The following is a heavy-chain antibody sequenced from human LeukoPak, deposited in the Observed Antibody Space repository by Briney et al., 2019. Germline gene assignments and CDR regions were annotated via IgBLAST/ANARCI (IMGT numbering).Heavy chain of an antibody. CDR3: ARVGGTNYYYYGMDV. Sequence: WSXXRXPPGXXLXXXXXXYDSWTTHSNPSLKSRVTISIVPSKNQFSLKLSSVTAADTAIYYCARVGGTNYYYYGMDVWGQGTTVTVSS. V-gene: IGHV4-59*01. J-gene: IGHJ6*02. CDR2: XYDSWTT. D-gene: IGHD1-26*01.